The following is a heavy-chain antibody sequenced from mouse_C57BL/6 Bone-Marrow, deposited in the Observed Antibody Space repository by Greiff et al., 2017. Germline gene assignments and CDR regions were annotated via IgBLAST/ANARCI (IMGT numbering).Heavy chain of an antibody. J-gene: IGHJ3*01. V-gene: IGHV5-12*01. CDR2: ISNGGGST. CDR1: GFTFSDYY. D-gene: IGHD2-4*01. CDR3: ARDEAYYDCDAFAWFAY. Sequence: DVQLVESGGGLVQPGGSLKLSCAASGFTFSDYYMYWVRQTPEKRLEWVAYISNGGGSTYYPDTVKGRFPISRDNAKNTRYLQMSRLKSEDTAMYYCARDEAYYDCDAFAWFAYWGQGTLVTVSA.